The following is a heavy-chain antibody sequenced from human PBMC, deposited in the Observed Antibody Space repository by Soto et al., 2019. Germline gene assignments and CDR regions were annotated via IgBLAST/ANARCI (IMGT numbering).Heavy chain of an antibody. J-gene: IGHJ4*02. CDR3: ATDRSNGAYTTAFDY. V-gene: IGHV3-30*03. CDR2: ISYDGGNE. Sequence: GGSLRLSCAGSGFTFSSYGIHWVRQAPGKGLEWVALISYDGGNEKYTESVKDRFTISRDDSHNVAYLQGSSRRTDDTAIYYFATDRSNGAYTTAFDYWGQGRLVTVS. CDR1: GFTFSSYG. D-gene: IGHD2-8*01.